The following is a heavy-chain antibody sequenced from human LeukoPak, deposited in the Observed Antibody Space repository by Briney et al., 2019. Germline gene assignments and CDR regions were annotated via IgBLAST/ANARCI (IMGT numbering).Heavy chain of an antibody. V-gene: IGHV4-59*08. CDR1: GGSISSYY. J-gene: IGHJ4*02. CDR2: IYYSGST. CDR3: ASHLRKAAASPFDY. D-gene: IGHD6-13*01. Sequence: SETLSLTCTVSGGSISSYYWRWLRQPPGEGLEWSGYIYYSGSTNYNPSLKSRVTISVDTSKNQFSLKLSSVTAADTAVYYCASHLRKAAASPFDYWGQGTLVTVSS.